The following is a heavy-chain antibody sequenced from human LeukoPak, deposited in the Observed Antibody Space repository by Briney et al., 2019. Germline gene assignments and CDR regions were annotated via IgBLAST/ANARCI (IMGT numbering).Heavy chain of an antibody. J-gene: IGHJ4*02. CDR1: GYSFTDYY. CDR3: ARALPHSGTSLGVDFDY. D-gene: IGHD1-26*01. CDR2: INPNSGAA. Sequence: GASVKVSCKASGYSFTDYYMTWVRQAPGQGLEWMGWINPNSGAANSAQKFQGRVTMTRDTSIRAAHMELRRLKSDDTAVYYCARALPHSGTSLGVDFDYWGQGTLVTVSS. V-gene: IGHV1-2*02.